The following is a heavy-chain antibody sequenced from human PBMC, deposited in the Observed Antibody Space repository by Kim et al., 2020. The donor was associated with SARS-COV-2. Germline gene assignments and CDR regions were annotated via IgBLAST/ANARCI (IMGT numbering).Heavy chain of an antibody. Sequence: GGSLRLSCAASGFTFSTYSMNWVRQAPGKGLEWVSSISSTSACIYYADSVTGRFTISRDNAKDSLYLQMNSLRAEDTAVYYCARNLVPTTKTYGMDVWGQGTTVTVSS. CDR3: ARNLVPTTKTYGMDV. CDR1: GFTFSTYS. J-gene: IGHJ6*02. V-gene: IGHV3-21*01. CDR2: ISSTSACI. D-gene: IGHD2-2*01.